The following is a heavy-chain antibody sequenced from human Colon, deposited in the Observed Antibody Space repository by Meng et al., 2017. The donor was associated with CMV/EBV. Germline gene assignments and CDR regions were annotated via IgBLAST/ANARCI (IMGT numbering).Heavy chain of an antibody. J-gene: IGHJ4*02. Sequence: VELVEAGGGRVWPGGSLVLPCAASGLPFSSKGMHWFRQGPGKGLVWVSRINTDGSTTYYADSVKGRFTISRDNAKNTLYLQMNSLRAEDTAVYYCASRDYWGQGTLVTVSS. CDR2: INTDGSTT. V-gene: IGHV3-74*01. CDR1: GLPFSSKG. CDR3: ASRDY.